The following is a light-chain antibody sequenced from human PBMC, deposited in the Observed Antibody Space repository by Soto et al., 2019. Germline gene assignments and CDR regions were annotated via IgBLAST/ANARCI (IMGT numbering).Light chain of an antibody. CDR1: SGHSSYA. Sequence: QPVLTQSPSASASLGASVKLTCTLSSGHSSYAIAWHQQQPEKGPRYLMKLNSDGSHSKGDGIPDRFSGSSSGAERYLTISSLQSEDEADYYCQTWCTGIWVLGGGTKLHVL. V-gene: IGLV4-69*01. CDR3: QTWCTGIWV. J-gene: IGLJ3*02. CDR2: LNSDGSH.